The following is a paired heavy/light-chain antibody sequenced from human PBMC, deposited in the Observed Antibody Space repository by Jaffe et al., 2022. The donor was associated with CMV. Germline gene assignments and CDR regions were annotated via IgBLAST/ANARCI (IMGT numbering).Heavy chain of an antibody. Sequence: QVQLVESGGGVVQPGRSLRLSCVASGFSFRSYDMHWVRQAPGKGLEWVAVVWFDGSKEYYADSVKGRFSISRDNSRNTLYVQMNSLRAEDTAVYYCAREPHYDISTGFSEYYYYGMDVWGQGTTVTVSS. J-gene: IGHJ6*02. CDR2: VWFDGSKE. CDR1: GFSFRSYD. CDR3: AREPHYDISTGFSEYYYYGMDV. V-gene: IGHV3-33*01. D-gene: IGHD3-9*01.
Light chain of an antibody. Sequence: DIQMTQSPSSVSASVGDRVTITCRASQGFSSWLAWYQQKPGKAPQLLIYAASSLQSGVPSRFSGSGSGTDFTLTISGLQPEDFATYYCQQAISFPLTFGGGTKVEI. CDR1: QGFSSW. CDR2: AAS. J-gene: IGKJ4*01. CDR3: QQAISFPLT. V-gene: IGKV1D-12*01.